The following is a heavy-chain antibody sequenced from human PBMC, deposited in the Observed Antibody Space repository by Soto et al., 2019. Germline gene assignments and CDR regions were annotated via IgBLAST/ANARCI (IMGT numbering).Heavy chain of an antibody. V-gene: IGHV4-59*01. CDR1: GGSMNYYY. J-gene: IGHJ4*02. CDR2: VYYSGPT. D-gene: IGHD6-19*01. CDR3: ARAGWSWGKFFDA. Sequence: QVLLQESGPGLVQPSETLSLTCTVSGGSMNYYYWCWVRQSPGKGLEWVGYVYYSGPTYYNTYLQRRVTTSKGTSPNQFSRNLRSVTAADSAINYWARAGWSWGKFFDAWGRGTLVTVSS.